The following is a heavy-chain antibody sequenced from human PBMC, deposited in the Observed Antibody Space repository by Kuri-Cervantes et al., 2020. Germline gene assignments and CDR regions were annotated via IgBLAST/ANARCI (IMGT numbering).Heavy chain of an antibody. CDR1: GFTFSSYS. Sequence: GESLKISCAASGFTFSSYSMNWVRQAPGKGLEWVSSISSSSSYIHYADSVKGRFTISRDNAKNSLYLQMNSLRDEDTAVYYCARPIAAAGTGSLWVLANHVNYYYGMDVWGQGTTVTVSS. J-gene: IGHJ6*02. D-gene: IGHD6-13*01. CDR3: ARPIAAAGTGSLWVLANHVNYYYGMDV. CDR2: ISSSSSYI. V-gene: IGHV3-21*01.